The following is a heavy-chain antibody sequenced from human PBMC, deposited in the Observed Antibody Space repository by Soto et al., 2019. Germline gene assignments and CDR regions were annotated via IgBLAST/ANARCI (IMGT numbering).Heavy chain of an antibody. CDR2: INPNSGGT. CDR1: GYTFTGYY. CDR3: ARSPLQLPYYFDY. V-gene: IGHV1-2*04. D-gene: IGHD2-2*01. J-gene: IGHJ4*02. Sequence: ASVKVSCKASGYTFTGYYMHWVRQAPGQGLEWMGWINPNSGGTNYAQKFQGWVTMTRDTSISTAYMELSRLRSDDPAVYYCARSPLQLPYYFDYWGQGTLVTVSS.